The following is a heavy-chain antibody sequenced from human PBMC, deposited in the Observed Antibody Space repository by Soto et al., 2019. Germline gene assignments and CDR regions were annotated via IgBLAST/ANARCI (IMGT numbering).Heavy chain of an antibody. J-gene: IGHJ5*02. D-gene: IGHD3-10*01. CDR1: GFTFSSYA. Sequence: PGGSLRLSCTVSGFTFSSYAMTWVRQAPGKGLEWVSLISDRGGTTYYADSVRGRFTISRDNSKNTLYLQMNSLRAEDAAVYYCVKGEVRGAHFGPWGQGTLVTVSS. CDR3: VKGEVRGAHFGP. CDR2: ISDRGGTT. V-gene: IGHV3-23*01.